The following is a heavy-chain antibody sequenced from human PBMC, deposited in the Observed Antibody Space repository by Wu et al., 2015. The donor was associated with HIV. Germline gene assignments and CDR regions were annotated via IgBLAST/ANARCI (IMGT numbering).Heavy chain of an antibody. V-gene: IGHV1-18*04. J-gene: IGHJ4*02. CDR1: GYTFTGYY. D-gene: IGHD1-1*01. CDR3: ARVPSYKPLDF. CDR2: ISPYNGDT. Sequence: QVQLVQSGAEVKKPGASVKVSCKAPGYTFTGYYMHWVRQAPGQGLEWMGWISPYNGDTKYSQKFQDRVTMTTETSTSTAYMDLGSLRSDDTAVYYCARVPSYKPLDFWGQGTLVTVSS.